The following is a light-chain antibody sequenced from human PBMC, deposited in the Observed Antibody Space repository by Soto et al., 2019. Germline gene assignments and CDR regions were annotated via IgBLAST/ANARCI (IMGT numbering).Light chain of an antibody. CDR3: RYLNSHPRS. Sequence: IQLTQSPSSLSASVGDRVTITCRASQGISSYLAWYQQKPGKAPKLLIYLASTLQSGVPSRFSCSGSGTDFSLTISSRQPEDVATYYCRYLNSHPRSFGGGTKVEIK. CDR2: LAS. V-gene: IGKV1-9*01. J-gene: IGKJ4*01. CDR1: QGISSY.